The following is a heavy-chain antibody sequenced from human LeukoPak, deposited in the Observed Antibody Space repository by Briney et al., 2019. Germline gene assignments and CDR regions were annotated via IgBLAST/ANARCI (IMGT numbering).Heavy chain of an antibody. Sequence: ASVKVSCKASGYTFTSYGISWVRQAPGQGLEWMGWISAYNGNTNYAQKLQGRVTMTTDTSTSTAYMELRSLRSDDTAVYYCARDPISYYDSSGYYSPFDYWGQGTLVTVSS. CDR3: ARDPISYYDSSGYYSPFDY. CDR2: ISAYNGNT. V-gene: IGHV1-18*01. CDR1: GYTFTSYG. D-gene: IGHD3-22*01. J-gene: IGHJ4*02.